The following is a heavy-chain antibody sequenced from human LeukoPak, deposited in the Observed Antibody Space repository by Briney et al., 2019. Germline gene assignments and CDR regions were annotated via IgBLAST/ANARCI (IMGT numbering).Heavy chain of an antibody. CDR3: ARGLGFLIDY. V-gene: IGHV3-23*01. J-gene: IGHJ4*02. CDR2: IRGSGSST. Sequence: GGSLRLSCAASGFGFDNYVLSWVRQAPGKGQEWVAAIRGSGSSTYYADSVKGLFTISRDNAKNSLYRQMNSLRAEDTAVYYCARGLGFLIDYWGQGTLVTVSS. CDR1: GFGFDNYV. D-gene: IGHD3-10*01.